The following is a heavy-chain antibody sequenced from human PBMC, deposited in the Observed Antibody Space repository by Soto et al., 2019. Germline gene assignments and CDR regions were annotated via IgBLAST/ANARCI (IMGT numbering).Heavy chain of an antibody. CDR3: ARVSYSNSGWPSDKTFQC. V-gene: IGHV1-2*02. CDR1: GDTFTGYY. J-gene: IGHJ4*02. Sequence: ASVKVSCKASGDTFTGYYRHWVRQAPGQGREGMGWINPNSGGTNYAQKFQGRVTMTRDTSISTAYMELSRLRSDDTAVYYCARVSYSNSGWPSDKTFQCWGQGTLDTVS. D-gene: IGHD6-19*01. CDR2: INPNSGGT.